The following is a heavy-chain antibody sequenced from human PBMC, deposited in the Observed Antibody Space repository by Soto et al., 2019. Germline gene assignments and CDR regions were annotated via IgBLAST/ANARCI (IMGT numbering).Heavy chain of an antibody. CDR1: GYTFISYG. D-gene: IGHD6-19*01. CDR3: ARVYSSGWKGLAY. Sequence: QLVQSGAEVKKPGSSVKVSCKAFGYTFISYGIGWVRQAPGQGLEWMGWIATHNDNTNYAQQFQGIVTFTTDTSTSTAYMELRSLTSDDTAIYYCARVYSSGWKGLAYWGQGTLVTASS. CDR2: IATHNDNT. V-gene: IGHV1-18*01. J-gene: IGHJ4*02.